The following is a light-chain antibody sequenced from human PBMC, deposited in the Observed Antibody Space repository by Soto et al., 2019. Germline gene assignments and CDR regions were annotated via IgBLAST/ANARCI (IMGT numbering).Light chain of an antibody. V-gene: IGKV3-20*01. CDR3: QQYGSSPLT. J-gene: IGKJ4*01. CDR1: QSVSSS. Sequence: VMTQSPATLSVSPEERATLSCRASQSVSSSVAWYQQKPGQAPRLLIYDSSSRATGVPARFSGSGSGTDFTLTISRLEPEDFAVYYCQQYGSSPLTFGGGTKVDI. CDR2: DSS.